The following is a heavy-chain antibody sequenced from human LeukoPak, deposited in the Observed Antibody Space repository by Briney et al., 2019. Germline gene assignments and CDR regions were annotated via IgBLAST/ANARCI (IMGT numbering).Heavy chain of an antibody. CDR3: ARESKSRSNPYYYYYGMDV. CDR1: GYTFTSYA. V-gene: IGHV1-3*01. Sequence: ASVKVSCTASGYTFTSYAMHWVRQAPGQRLEWMGWINAGNGNTKYSQKFQGRVTITRDTSASTAYMELSSLRSEDTAVHYCARESKSRSNPYYYYYGMDVWGQGTTVTVSS. CDR2: INAGNGNT. J-gene: IGHJ6*02.